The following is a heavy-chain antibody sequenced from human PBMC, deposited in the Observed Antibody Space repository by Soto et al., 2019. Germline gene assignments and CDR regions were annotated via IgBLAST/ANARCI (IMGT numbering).Heavy chain of an antibody. D-gene: IGHD5-18*01. CDR3: VKSFSSYGYPEFDP. V-gene: IGHV3-30-3*02. CDR2: ISYDGSNK. CDR1: GFTFSSYA. Sequence: GGSLRLSCAASGFTFSSYAMHWVRQAPGKVLERVAVISYDGSNKYYADSVKGRFTISRDNSKDTLYLQMDTLKPEDTALYYCVKSFSSYGYPEFDPWGQGXPVPVYS. J-gene: IGHJ5*02.